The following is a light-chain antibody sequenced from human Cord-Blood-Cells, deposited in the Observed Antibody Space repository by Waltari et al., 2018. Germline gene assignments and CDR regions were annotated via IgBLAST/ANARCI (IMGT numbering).Light chain of an antibody. CDR3: SSYTSSSTLV. V-gene: IGLV2-14*01. J-gene: IGLJ2*01. Sequence: QSALTQPASVSGSPGQSITISSTGTRSDVGGSNYVPWYQQHPGKAPKLMIYDVSNRPSGVSNRFSGSKSGNTASLTISGLQAEDEADYYCSSYTSSSTLVFGGGTKLTVL. CDR1: RSDVGGSNY. CDR2: DVS.